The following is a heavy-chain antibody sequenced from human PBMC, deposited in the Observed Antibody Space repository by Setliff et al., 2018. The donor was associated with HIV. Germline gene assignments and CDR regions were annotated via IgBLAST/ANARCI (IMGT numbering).Heavy chain of an antibody. J-gene: IGHJ5*02. CDR3: ARGSLDNDVEAAVVNR. Sequence: PSETLSLTCSVSGGSVGSHFWAWIRQTPGKRLDWIGYISNIGIINHNPSLRSRVTTSIGTSKNQMSLKLTSVTPADTAVYYCARGSLDNDVEAAVVNRWGRGILVTVSS. V-gene: IGHV4-59*02. CDR2: ISNIGII. CDR1: GGSVGSHF. D-gene: IGHD5-18*01.